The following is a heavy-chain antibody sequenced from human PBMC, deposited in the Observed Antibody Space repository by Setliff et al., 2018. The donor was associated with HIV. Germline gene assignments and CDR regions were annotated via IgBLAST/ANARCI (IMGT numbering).Heavy chain of an antibody. D-gene: IGHD1-26*01. CDR1: GGSLSSGSYY. CDR2: IYTSGST. V-gene: IGHV4-61*02. CDR3: ARGEGWPYYFDY. J-gene: IGHJ4*02. Sequence: LSLTCTVSGGSLSSGSYYWSWIRQPAGKGLEWIGRIYTSGSTNYNPSLKSRVTISVDTSKNQFSLKLSSVTAADTAVYYCARGEGWPYYFDYWGQGTLVTVSS.